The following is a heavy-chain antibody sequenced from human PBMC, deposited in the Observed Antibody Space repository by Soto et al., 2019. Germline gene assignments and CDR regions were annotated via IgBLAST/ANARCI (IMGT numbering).Heavy chain of an antibody. CDR3: ARAPSTYNSSGDETYYYYGMDV. CDR2: ISSSGSTI. J-gene: IGHJ6*02. D-gene: IGHD3-22*01. CDR1: GFTFSDYY. V-gene: IGHV3-11*01. Sequence: PGGSLRLSCAASGFTFSDYYMSWIRQAPGKGLEWVSYISSSGSTIYYADSVKGRFTISRDNAKNSLYLQMNSLRAEDTAVYYCARAPSTYNSSGDETYYYYGMDVWGQGTTVTVSS.